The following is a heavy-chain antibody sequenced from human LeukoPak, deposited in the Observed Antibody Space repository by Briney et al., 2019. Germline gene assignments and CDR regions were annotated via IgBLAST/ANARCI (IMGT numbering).Heavy chain of an antibody. J-gene: IGHJ4*02. CDR2: INEDGTEK. CDR1: GFTFTTYY. D-gene: IGHD1-1*01. V-gene: IGHV3-7*03. Sequence: GGALRLSCAASGFTFTTYYMTWVRQAPGKGGEWVAHINEDGTEKYSLDSVKGRFTISRDNAKNSLYLQINHLRAEDTALYYCARFNWLRFDSWGQGTLVTVSS. CDR3: ARFNWLRFDS.